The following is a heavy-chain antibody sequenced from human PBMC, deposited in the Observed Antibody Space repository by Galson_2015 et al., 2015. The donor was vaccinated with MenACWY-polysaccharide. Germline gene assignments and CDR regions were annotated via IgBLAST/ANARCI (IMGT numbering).Heavy chain of an antibody. V-gene: IGHV3-23*01. CDR2: IGGSGSNT. J-gene: IGHJ4*02. CDR3: ARVRYSTGKYQFDH. CDR1: GFTFSNYA. Sequence: SLRLSCAASGFTFSNYAMSWVRQAPGKGLEWVSTIGGSGSNTHYADSVKGRFTISRDNSKNTLSLQMNSLRAEDTAVYYCARVRYSTGKYQFDHWGQGRLVIVSS. D-gene: IGHD2-2*01.